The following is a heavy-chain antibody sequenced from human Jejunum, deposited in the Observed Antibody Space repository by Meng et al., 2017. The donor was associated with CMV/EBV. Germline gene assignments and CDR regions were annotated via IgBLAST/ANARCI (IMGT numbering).Heavy chain of an antibody. D-gene: IGHD1-14*01. CDR2: IYWNDEY. Sequence: CSFSGFSVSTYKVGVGWIRQSPGKAPEWLALIYWNDEYRYSPSLRSRLTITKDTSKNQVVITLTNMDPVDTATYYCAHKYRDALVLDYWGQGTLVTVSS. V-gene: IGHV2-5*01. CDR3: AHKYRDALVLDY. J-gene: IGHJ4*02. CDR1: GFSVSTYKVG.